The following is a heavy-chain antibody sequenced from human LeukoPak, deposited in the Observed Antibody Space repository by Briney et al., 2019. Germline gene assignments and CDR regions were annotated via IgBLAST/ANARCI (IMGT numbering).Heavy chain of an antibody. J-gene: IGHJ4*02. V-gene: IGHV4-61*01. CDR3: ARRGRNSSGWQDYL. Sequence: SETLSLTCNVSGGSISSGSYYWSWIRQPPGKGLEWIANIYHTGSTNYNPSLSSRVTISIDTAKNQFSLKLTSVTAADTAVYYCARRGRNSSGWQDYLWGQGTLVTVSS. D-gene: IGHD6-25*01. CDR2: IYHTGST. CDR1: GGSISSGSYY.